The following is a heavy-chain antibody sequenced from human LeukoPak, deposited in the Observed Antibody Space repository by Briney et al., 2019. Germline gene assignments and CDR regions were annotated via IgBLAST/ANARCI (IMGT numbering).Heavy chain of an antibody. D-gene: IGHD5/OR15-5a*01. CDR1: GGTFSSYA. J-gene: IGHJ4*02. Sequence: PGASVKVSCKASGGTFSSYAISWVRQAPGQGLEWMGGIIPIFGTANYAQKFQGRVTITADESTSTAYMELSSLRSEDTAVYYCARGVEVESSSPTIFDYWGQGTLVTVSS. CDR2: IIPIFGTA. CDR3: ARGVEVESSSPTIFDY. V-gene: IGHV1-69*13.